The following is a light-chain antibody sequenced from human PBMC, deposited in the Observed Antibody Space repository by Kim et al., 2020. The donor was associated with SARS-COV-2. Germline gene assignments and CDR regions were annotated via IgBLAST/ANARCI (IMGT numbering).Light chain of an antibody. Sequence: ASVGDRVTITCRASQSISSWLAWYQQKPGKVPKFLIYKASSLESGVPSRFSGSGSGTEFTLTISSLQPDDFATYYCQQYISYPWTFGQGTKVDIK. J-gene: IGKJ1*01. CDR2: KAS. V-gene: IGKV1-5*03. CDR1: QSISSW. CDR3: QQYISYPWT.